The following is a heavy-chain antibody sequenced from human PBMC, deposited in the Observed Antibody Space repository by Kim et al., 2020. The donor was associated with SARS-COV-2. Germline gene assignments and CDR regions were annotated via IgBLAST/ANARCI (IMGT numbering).Heavy chain of an antibody. D-gene: IGHD3-22*01. V-gene: IGHV4-4*09. J-gene: IGHJ3*02. CDR3: ATGGYDAFDI. Sequence: THNPSLTSPVTLSVDTAKNPFSLKLSSVTAADTAVYYCATGGYDAFDIWGQGTMVTVSS.